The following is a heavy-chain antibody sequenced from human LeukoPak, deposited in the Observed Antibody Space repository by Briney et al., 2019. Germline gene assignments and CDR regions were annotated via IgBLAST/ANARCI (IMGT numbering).Heavy chain of an antibody. CDR2: IWYDGSNK. D-gene: IGHD3-22*01. CDR3: AKVQYGSSGYYYDY. V-gene: IGHV3-33*06. Sequence: SGGSLRLSCAASGFTFSSYGMHWVRQAPGKGLEWVAVIWYDGSNKYYADSVKGRFTISRDNSKNTLYLQMNSLRAEDTALYYCAKVQYGSSGYYYDYWGQGTLVTVSS. J-gene: IGHJ4*02. CDR1: GFTFSSYG.